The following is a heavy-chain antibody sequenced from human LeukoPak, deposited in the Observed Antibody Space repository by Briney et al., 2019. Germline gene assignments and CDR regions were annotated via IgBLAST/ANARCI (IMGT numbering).Heavy chain of an antibody. CDR3: AGGRDTAMSY. CDR1: GDIVSSNSAA. D-gene: IGHD5-18*01. Sequence: SQTLSLTCALSGDIVSSNSAAWNWIRQSPSRGLEWLGRTYHRSKWYNNYAVSVKSRITITPDTSKNQFSLQLKSVTPEDTAVYYCAGGRDTAMSYWGQGTLVTVSS. J-gene: IGHJ1*01. V-gene: IGHV6-1*01. CDR2: TYHRSKWYN.